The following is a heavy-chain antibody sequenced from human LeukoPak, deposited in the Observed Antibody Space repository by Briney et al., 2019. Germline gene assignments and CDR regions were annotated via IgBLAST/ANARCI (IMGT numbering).Heavy chain of an antibody. Sequence: PGGSLRPSCAASGFTFSDYYMSWLRQAPGKGLEWVSYISSSGSTIYYADSVKGRFTISRDNAKNSLYLQMNSLRAEDTAVYYCASAVAGAYYFDYWGQGTLVTVSS. J-gene: IGHJ4*02. CDR3: ASAVAGAYYFDY. CDR2: ISSSGSTI. D-gene: IGHD6-19*01. CDR1: GFTFSDYY. V-gene: IGHV3-11*01.